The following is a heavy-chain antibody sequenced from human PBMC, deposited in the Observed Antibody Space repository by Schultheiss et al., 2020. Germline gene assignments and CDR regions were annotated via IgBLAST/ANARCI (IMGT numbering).Heavy chain of an antibody. CDR1: GFTFSSYA. CDR2: ISGSGGST. J-gene: IGHJ6*02. V-gene: IGHV3-23*01. D-gene: IGHD2-15*01. Sequence: GESLKISCAASGFTFSSYAMSWVRQAPGKGLEWVSAISGSGGSTYYADSVKGRFTISRDNSKNTLYLQMNSLRAEDTAVYYCANDRREGYCSGGSCVYGMDVWGQGTTVTVSS. CDR3: ANDRREGYCSGGSCVYGMDV.